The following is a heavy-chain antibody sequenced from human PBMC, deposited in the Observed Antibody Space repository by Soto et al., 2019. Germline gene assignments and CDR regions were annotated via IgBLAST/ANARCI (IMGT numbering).Heavy chain of an antibody. CDR1: GYTFTSYG. CDR3: AREGWNSNDGRYNCFDP. D-gene: IGHD1-1*01. CDR2: ISAYNGNT. Sequence: QVQLVQSGAEVKKPGASVKVSCKASGYTFTSYGISWVRQAPGQGLEGMGWISAYNGNTNYAQKLQGRVTMTTDTSTSPADMELRSLRSDDTAVYYCAREGWNSNDGRYNCFDPWGQGTLVTVSS. V-gene: IGHV1-18*01. J-gene: IGHJ5*02.